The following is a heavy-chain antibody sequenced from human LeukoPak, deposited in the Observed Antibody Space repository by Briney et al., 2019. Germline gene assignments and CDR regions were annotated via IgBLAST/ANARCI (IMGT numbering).Heavy chain of an antibody. CDR1: GYTFTSYY. Sequence: ASVKVSCKASGYTFTSYYMHWVRQAPGQGLEWMGIINPSGGSTSYAQKFQGRVTMTRDTSTSTVYMELSSLRSEDTAVYYCAFVRSRAPDAFDIWGQGTMVTVSS. D-gene: IGHD1-26*01. V-gene: IGHV1-46*01. CDR3: AFVRSRAPDAFDI. CDR2: INPSGGST. J-gene: IGHJ3*02.